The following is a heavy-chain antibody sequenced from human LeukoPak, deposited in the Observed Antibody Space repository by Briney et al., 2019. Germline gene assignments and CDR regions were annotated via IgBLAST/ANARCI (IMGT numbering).Heavy chain of an antibody. CDR2: IYYSGTT. J-gene: IGHJ3*01. D-gene: IGHD3-22*01. CDR3: ARHYYDSSGYALDAFDV. Sequence: SETLSLTRTVSGGSISSYYWSWIRQPPGKGLEWIGYIYYSGTTNYNPSLKSRVTISVDTSKTQFSLKLSSVTAADTAVYYCARHYYDSSGYALDAFDVWGQGTMVTVSS. CDR1: GGSISSYY. V-gene: IGHV4-59*01.